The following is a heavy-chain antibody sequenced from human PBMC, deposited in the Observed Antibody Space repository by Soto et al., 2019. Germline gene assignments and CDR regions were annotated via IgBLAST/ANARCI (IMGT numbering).Heavy chain of an antibody. D-gene: IGHD3-10*01. Sequence: QVQLQQWGAGLLKPSETLSLTCGVDGGSFTGYYWTWVRQPPGKGLEWIGEINHSGTTNYNPSLKSRVTISVDTSKKQFSLNLSSVTAADTAVYYCVRRSTYFAPRFAFDIWCQGTMVSVSS. CDR1: GGSFTGYY. V-gene: IGHV4-34*01. J-gene: IGHJ3*02. CDR2: INHSGTT. CDR3: VRRSTYFAPRFAFDI.